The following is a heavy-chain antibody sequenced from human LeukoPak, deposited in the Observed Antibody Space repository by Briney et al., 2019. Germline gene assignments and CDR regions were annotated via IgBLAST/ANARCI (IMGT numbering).Heavy chain of an antibody. J-gene: IGHJ5*02. Sequence: SQTLSLTCAVSGGSISSCGYSWRWLRQPPGKGLEGIGYIYHRWSTYYNPSLRSRVTISVDRSKNQVSLKLSSVTAADTAVYYCARGERRYYDWFDPWGQGTLVTVSS. CDR1: GGSISSCGYS. V-gene: IGHV4-30-2*01. D-gene: IGHD3-22*01. CDR3: ARGERRYYDWFDP. CDR2: IYHRWST.